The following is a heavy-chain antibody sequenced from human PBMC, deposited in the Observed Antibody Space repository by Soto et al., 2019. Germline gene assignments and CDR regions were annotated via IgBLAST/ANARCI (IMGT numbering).Heavy chain of an antibody. CDR1: GGSISSDNW. V-gene: IGHV4-4*02. CDR3: ARGGGV. CDR2: TYHTGST. Sequence: QVQLQESGPGLVKPSGTLSLTCAVSGGSISSDNWLSWVRQPPGKGLEWVGETYHTGSTNYNPYLKSRVTISVDKAKNQFSLNLDSVTAGDTAVYYCARGGGVWGQGTLVTVSS. J-gene: IGHJ4*02. D-gene: IGHD3-3*01.